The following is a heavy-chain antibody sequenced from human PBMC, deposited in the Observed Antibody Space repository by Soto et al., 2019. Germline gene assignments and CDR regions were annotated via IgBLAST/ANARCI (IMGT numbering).Heavy chain of an antibody. D-gene: IGHD3-3*01. CDR1: GYTFASYY. CDR3: ASYDIDYDFWSGPRRPQDYYGMDV. Sequence: GASVKVSCKASGYTFASYYMHWVRQAPGQGLEWMGIINPSGGSTSYAQKFQGRVTMTRDTSTSTVYMELSSLRSEDTAVYYCASYDIDYDFWSGPRRPQDYYGMDVWGQGTTVTVSS. V-gene: IGHV1-46*01. J-gene: IGHJ6*02. CDR2: INPSGGST.